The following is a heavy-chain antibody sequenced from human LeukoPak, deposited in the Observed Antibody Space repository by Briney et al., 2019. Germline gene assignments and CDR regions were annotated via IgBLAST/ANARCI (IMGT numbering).Heavy chain of an antibody. J-gene: IGHJ5*02. CDR3: TKDPNGDYIGAFDP. V-gene: IGHV3-23*01. CDR1: GFTFSSYW. D-gene: IGHD4-17*01. Sequence: GGSLRLSCAASGFTFSSYWMSWVRQAPGKGLEWVSSITGGHYATYNTDSVKGRFTISRDNAKNTLYLQIDSLRADDTAIYYCTKDPNGDYIGAFDPWGQGTLVTVSS. CDR2: ITGGHYAT.